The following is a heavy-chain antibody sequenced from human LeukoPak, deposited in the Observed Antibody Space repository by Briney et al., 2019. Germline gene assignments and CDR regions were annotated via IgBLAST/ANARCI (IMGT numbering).Heavy chain of an antibody. V-gene: IGHV4-59*08. Sequence: SETLSLTCTVSGGSINGNYWSWIRQPPGKGLEWMGYIHYSGSTNYNPSLKSRVTISVDTSKNQFSLKVTSVSAADTAVYYCAATTRVAATGTVLGYWGQGTLVTVSS. CDR2: IHYSGST. CDR1: GGSINGNY. J-gene: IGHJ4*02. D-gene: IGHD6-13*01. CDR3: AATTRVAATGTVLGY.